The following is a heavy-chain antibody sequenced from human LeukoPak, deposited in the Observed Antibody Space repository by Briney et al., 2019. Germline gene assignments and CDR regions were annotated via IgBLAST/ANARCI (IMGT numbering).Heavy chain of an antibody. CDR2: IYYSGST. D-gene: IGHD5-12*01. CDR1: GGSISSYY. V-gene: IGHV4-59*01. CDR3: ATRRRIVATTYFDY. Sequence: PSETLSLTCTVSGGSISSYYWSWIRQPPGKGLEWIGYIYYSGSTNYNPSLKSRVTISVDTSKNQFSLKLSSVTAADTAVYYCATRRRIVATTYFDYWGQGTLVTVSS. J-gene: IGHJ4*02.